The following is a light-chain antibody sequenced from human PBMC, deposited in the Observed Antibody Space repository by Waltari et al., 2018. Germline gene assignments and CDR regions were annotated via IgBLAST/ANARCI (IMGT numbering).Light chain of an antibody. J-gene: IGKJ4*01. CDR3: QQYNDWPLT. V-gene: IGKV3-15*01. CDR2: GAS. CDR1: QSVNNN. Sequence: EIGMPQSPATRSVSPGEQATLSCRASQSVNNNLAWYQQKPGQAPRLLIYGASTRATGIPGRFSGSGSGTEFSLTVSSLQSEDFAIYYCQQYNDWPLTFGGGTRVEIK.